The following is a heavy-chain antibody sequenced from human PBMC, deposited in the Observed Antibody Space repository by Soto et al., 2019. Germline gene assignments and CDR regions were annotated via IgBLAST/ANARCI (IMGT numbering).Heavy chain of an antibody. D-gene: IGHD6-19*01. CDR2: IWYDGSNK. CDR1: GFTFSSYG. CDR3: ARVSVAGHFDS. Sequence: QVQLVESGGGVVQPGRSLRLSCAASGFTFSSYGMHWVRQAPGKGLEWVAVIWYDGSNKYYADSVKGRFTISRDNSKNTLYLQMNSLRAEDTAVYYCARVSVAGHFDSWGQGTLVTVSS. V-gene: IGHV3-33*01. J-gene: IGHJ4*02.